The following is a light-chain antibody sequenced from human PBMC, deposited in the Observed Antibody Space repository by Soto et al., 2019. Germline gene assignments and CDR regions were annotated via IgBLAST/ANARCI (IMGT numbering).Light chain of an antibody. CDR2: GAS. Sequence: EIVLTHSPATLSLSPWGRATLSCRASQSISDTLAWYQQKPGQAPRLLIYGASTRAPGFPARFSGSGSGTDFTLTISSLQSEDFAVYYCQQYNNWPWTFGQGTKVDIK. CDR3: QQYNNWPWT. CDR1: QSISDT. V-gene: IGKV3-15*01. J-gene: IGKJ1*01.